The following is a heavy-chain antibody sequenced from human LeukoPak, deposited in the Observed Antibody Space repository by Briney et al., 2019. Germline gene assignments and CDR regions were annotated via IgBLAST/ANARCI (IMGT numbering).Heavy chain of an antibody. Sequence: SETLSLTCAVYGGSFSDYYWSWIRQPPGKGLEWIGEINHSGSTNYNPSLKSRVTISVDTSKNQFSLKLSSVTAADTAVFYCARGVGYNYGYYFDYLGQGTLVTVSS. CDR3: ARGVGYNYGYYFDY. D-gene: IGHD3-10*01. CDR2: INHSGST. CDR1: GGSFSDYY. J-gene: IGHJ4*02. V-gene: IGHV4-34*01.